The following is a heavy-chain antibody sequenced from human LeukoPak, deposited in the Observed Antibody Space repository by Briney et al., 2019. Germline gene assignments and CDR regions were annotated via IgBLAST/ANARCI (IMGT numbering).Heavy chain of an antibody. CDR2: IFPSGGEL. CDR1: GVTFSTFA. D-gene: IGHD2/OR15-2a*01. Sequence: GGSLRLSCEASGVTFSTFAMIWVRQPPGKGLEWVSSIFPSGGELHYADSVRGRFTISRDNAKSTLSLQMNSLRAEDTAIYYCATYRQVLLSFESWGQGTLVTVSS. V-gene: IGHV3-23*01. CDR3: ATYRQVLLSFES. J-gene: IGHJ4*02.